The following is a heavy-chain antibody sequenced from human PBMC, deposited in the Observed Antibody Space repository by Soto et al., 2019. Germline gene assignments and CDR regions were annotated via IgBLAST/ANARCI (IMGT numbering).Heavy chain of an antibody. CDR1: GGSISSSSYY. CDR3: ARRGYCSSTSCHDGWFDP. D-gene: IGHD2-2*01. Sequence: PSETLSLTCTVSGGSISSSSYYWGWIRQPPGKGLEWIGSIYYSGSTYYNPSLKSRVTISVDTSKNQFSLKLSSVTAAGTAVYYCARRGYCSSTSCHDGWFDPWGQGTLVTVSS. V-gene: IGHV4-39*01. J-gene: IGHJ5*02. CDR2: IYYSGST.